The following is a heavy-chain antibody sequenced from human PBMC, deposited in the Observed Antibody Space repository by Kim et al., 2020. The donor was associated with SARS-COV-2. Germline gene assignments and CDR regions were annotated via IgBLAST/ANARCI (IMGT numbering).Heavy chain of an antibody. CDR2: INPNTGGT. D-gene: IGHD1-1*01. Sequence: ASVKVSCKASGYTFTGYYMHWVRQAPGQGLEWMGWINPNTGGTNYAQKFQGRVTMTRDTSNSTAYMELSGLRGDDTAVYFCARDARQFQLLTGHWGQGTLVTVSS. CDR3: ARDARQFQLLTGH. CDR1: GYTFTGYY. V-gene: IGHV1-2*02. J-gene: IGHJ4*02.